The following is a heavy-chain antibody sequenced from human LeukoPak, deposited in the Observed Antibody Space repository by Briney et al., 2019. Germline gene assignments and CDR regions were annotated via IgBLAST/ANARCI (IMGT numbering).Heavy chain of an antibody. J-gene: IGHJ4*02. D-gene: IGHD2-15*01. V-gene: IGHV3-23*01. CDR2: ISGSGGST. CDR3: ARDIGDCSSGRCYSDYIDY. Sequence: PGGSLRLSCAASGFTFSSYAMSWVRQAPGKGLEWVSAISGSGGSTYYADSVKGRFTISRDNSKNTLYLQMNSLRAEDTAVYYCARDIGDCSSGRCYSDYIDYWGQGTLVTVSS. CDR1: GFTFSSYA.